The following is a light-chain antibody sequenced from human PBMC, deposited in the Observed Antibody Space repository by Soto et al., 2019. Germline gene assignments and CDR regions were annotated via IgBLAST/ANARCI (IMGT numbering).Light chain of an antibody. CDR2: AAS. CDR3: QQSYSTPQIT. J-gene: IGKJ3*01. Sequence: DFQMTQSPSSLSASVGDRVTITCRASKDIGTLLNWYQQKPGKPPNLLIYAASNLLSGVSSRFSGSGSGTDFTLTISSLQPEDFATYYCQQSYSTPQITFGPGTKVDVK. CDR1: KDIGTL. V-gene: IGKV1-39*01.